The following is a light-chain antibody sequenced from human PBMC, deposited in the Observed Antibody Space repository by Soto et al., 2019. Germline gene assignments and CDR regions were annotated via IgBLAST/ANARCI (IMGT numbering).Light chain of an antibody. J-gene: IGLJ2*01. Sequence: QSVLTQPRSVSGSPGQSVTIPCTGTSSDVGGYNYVSWYQQHPGKAPKLMIYDVTERPSGVPYRFSGSKSANTASLTISGLQAADEADYYCNSYAGGLVLFGGGTKVTVL. CDR3: NSYAGGLVL. V-gene: IGLV2-11*01. CDR1: SSDVGGYNY. CDR2: DVT.